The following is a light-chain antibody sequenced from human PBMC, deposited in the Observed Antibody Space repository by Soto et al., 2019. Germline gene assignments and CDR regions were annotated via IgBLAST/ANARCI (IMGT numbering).Light chain of an antibody. CDR1: QSLLNSNGYNY. V-gene: IGKV2-28*01. Sequence: DIVVTQSPLSLPVTPGEPASISCRSSQSLLNSNGYNYLDWYLQKPGQSPQLLIYLGSNRASGVPDRFSGSGSGTDFTPKISRVEAEDVGLYYCMQALQAPLTFSQGTKVDIK. CDR2: LGS. CDR3: MQALQAPLT. J-gene: IGKJ1*01.